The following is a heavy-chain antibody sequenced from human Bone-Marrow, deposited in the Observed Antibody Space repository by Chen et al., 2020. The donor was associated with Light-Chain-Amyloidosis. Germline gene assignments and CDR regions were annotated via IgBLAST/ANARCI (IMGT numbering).Heavy chain of an antibody. V-gene: IGHV3-23*01. Sequence: EVQLLEYGGGLVQPGGSLRLSCAASGFPFSSYAMSWVCQAPGKGLEWVSAISGSGGSTYYADSVKGRFTISRDNSKNTLYLQMNSLRAEDMAVYYCAKDRGYYDSSGYPATYFDYWGQGTLVTVSS. CDR2: ISGSGGST. D-gene: IGHD3-22*01. CDR1: GFPFSSYA. J-gene: IGHJ4*02. CDR3: AKDRGYYDSSGYPATYFDY.